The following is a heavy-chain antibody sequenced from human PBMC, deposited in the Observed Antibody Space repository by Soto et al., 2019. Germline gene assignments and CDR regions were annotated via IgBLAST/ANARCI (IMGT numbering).Heavy chain of an antibody. Sequence: GGSLRLSCAASGFTFSSYAMSWVRQSPGKGLEWVSAISGSGGSTYYADSVKGRFTISRDNSKNTLYLRMNSLRAEDTAVYYCAKVHRLWFGTFDYWGQGTLVTVSS. CDR1: GFTFSSYA. J-gene: IGHJ4*02. CDR2: ISGSGGST. V-gene: IGHV3-23*01. D-gene: IGHD3-10*01. CDR3: AKVHRLWFGTFDY.